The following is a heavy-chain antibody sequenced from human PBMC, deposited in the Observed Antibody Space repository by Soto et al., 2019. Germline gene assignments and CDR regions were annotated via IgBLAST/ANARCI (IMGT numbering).Heavy chain of an antibody. CDR3: AKAGAGSTYGYYFES. V-gene: IGHV3-23*01. J-gene: IGHJ4*02. D-gene: IGHD5-18*01. CDR1: GFTFSSYG. CDR2: ISTSGVIT. Sequence: PGGSLRLSCVVSGFTFSSYGMSWVRQAPGEGLEWVSGISTSGVITHYADSVKGRFSISRDNSKDTLYLQMNSLRVEDTAVYYCAKAGAGSTYGYYFESWGQGTLVTVSS.